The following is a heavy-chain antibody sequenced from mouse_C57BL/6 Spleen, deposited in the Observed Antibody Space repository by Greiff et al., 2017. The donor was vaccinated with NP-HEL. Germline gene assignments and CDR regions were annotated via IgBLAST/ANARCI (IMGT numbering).Heavy chain of an antibody. CDR3: ARWPNYYGSSYDYYFDY. V-gene: IGHV1-81*01. CDR2: IYPRSGNT. J-gene: IGHJ2*01. Sequence: VQLQQSGAELARPGASVKLSCKASGYTFTSYGISWVKQRTGQGLEWIGEIYPRSGNTYYNEKFKGKATLTADKSSSTAYMELRSLTSEDSAVYFCARWPNYYGSSYDYYFDYWGQGTTLTVSS. CDR1: GYTFTSYG. D-gene: IGHD1-1*01.